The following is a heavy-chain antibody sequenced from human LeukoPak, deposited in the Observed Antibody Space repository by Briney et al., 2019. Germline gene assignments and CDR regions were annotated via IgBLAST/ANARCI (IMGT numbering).Heavy chain of an antibody. CDR1: GFTFSSYG. D-gene: IGHD3-10*01. J-gene: IGHJ6*03. Sequence: PGGSLRLSCAASGFTFSSYGMHWVRQAPGKGLEWVAFIRYDGSNKYYADSVKGRFTMSRDNSKNTLYLQMNSLRAEDTAVYYCAKDFGRFGGYYYYMDVWGKGTTVTISS. CDR3: AKDFGRFGGYYYYMDV. V-gene: IGHV3-30*02. CDR2: IRYDGSNK.